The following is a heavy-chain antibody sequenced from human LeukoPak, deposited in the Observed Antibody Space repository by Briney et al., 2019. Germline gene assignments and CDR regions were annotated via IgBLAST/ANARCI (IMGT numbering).Heavy chain of an antibody. J-gene: IGHJ4*02. CDR2: ITGNGDST. D-gene: IGHD3-9*01. CDR1: GFIFRTYA. V-gene: IGHV3-23*01. CDR3: ATWGDYDILTGYYVSDF. Sequence: GGSLRLSCAASGFIFRTYAMSWVRQAPGKGLEWVSAITGNGDSTYYADSVKGRFTISRDNAKNTLYVEMNTLRAEDTAVYYCATWGDYDILTGYYVSDFWGQGTPVTVSS.